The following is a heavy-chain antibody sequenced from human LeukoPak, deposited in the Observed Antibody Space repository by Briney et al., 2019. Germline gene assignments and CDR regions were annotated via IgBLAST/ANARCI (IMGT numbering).Heavy chain of an antibody. J-gene: IGHJ3*02. Sequence: GGSLRLSCAASGFTFSSYAMHWVRQAPGKGLEWVAVISYDGSNKYYADSVKGQFTISRDNSKNTLYLQMNSLRAEDTAVYYCAKDLIAATPHAFDIWGQGTMVTVSS. D-gene: IGHD6-13*01. CDR3: AKDLIAATPHAFDI. CDR1: GFTFSSYA. CDR2: ISYDGSNK. V-gene: IGHV3-30*04.